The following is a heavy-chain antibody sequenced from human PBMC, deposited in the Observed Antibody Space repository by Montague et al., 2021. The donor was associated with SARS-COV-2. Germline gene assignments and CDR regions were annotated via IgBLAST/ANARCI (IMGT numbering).Heavy chain of an antibody. CDR2: IFYSGST. V-gene: IGHV4-59*01. Sequence: SETLSLTCTVSGDSMSGYYWSWVRQAPGTGLEWIGYIFYSGSTSYTPSLNSRVTISIDASKKQFSLKLTSVTAADTAVYFCAREGGAKKGHWWGAFDSWCHGTLVTVSS. CDR1: GDSMSGYY. CDR3: AREGGAKKGHWWGAFDS. J-gene: IGHJ5*01. D-gene: IGHD2-15*01.